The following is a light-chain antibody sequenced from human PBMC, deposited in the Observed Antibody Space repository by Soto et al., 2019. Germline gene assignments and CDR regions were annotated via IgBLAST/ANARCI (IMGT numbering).Light chain of an antibody. J-gene: IGLJ2*01. V-gene: IGLV2-8*01. CDR1: SSDVGRYNF. CDR3: SSYAGNNNLI. Sequence: QSALTQPPSASGSPGQSVTISCTGTSSDVGRYNFVSWYQQHPGRAPKLMISEVTKWPSGVPDRFSGSKSGNTASLTVSGLQTEDEADYYCSSYAGNNNLIFGGGTQLTVL. CDR2: EVT.